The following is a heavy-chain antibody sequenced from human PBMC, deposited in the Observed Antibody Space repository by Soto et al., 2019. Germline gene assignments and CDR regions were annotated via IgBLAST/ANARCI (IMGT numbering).Heavy chain of an antibody. J-gene: IGHJ5*02. CDR2: MNPNSGNT. D-gene: IGHD3-3*01. Sequence: GASVKVSCKASGYTFTSYDINWVRQATGQGLEWMGWMNPNSGNTGYAQKFQGRVTMTRNTSISTAYMELSSLRSEDTAVYYCARDSFYDFWSGYGYNGGLDPWDQGTLVPSPQ. CDR3: ARDSFYDFWSGYGYNGGLDP. V-gene: IGHV1-8*01. CDR1: GYTFTSYD.